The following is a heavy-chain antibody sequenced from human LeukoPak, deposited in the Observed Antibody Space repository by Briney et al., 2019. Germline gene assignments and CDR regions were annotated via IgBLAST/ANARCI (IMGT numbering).Heavy chain of an antibody. V-gene: IGHV1-2*02. Sequence: VASVKVSCKASGYTFTGYYMHWVRQAPGQGLEWMGWINPNSGGTNYAQKFQVRVTMTRDTSISTAYMELSRLRSDDTAVYYCASAYGSGSLLDYWGQGTLVTVSS. D-gene: IGHD3-10*01. CDR1: GYTFTGYY. CDR2: INPNSGGT. CDR3: ASAYGSGSLLDY. J-gene: IGHJ4*02.